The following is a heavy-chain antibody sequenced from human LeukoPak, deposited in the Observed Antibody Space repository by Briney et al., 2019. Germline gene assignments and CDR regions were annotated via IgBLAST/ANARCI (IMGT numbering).Heavy chain of an antibody. J-gene: IGHJ4*02. CDR2: ILGSGGGT. Sequence: PSGGSLRLSCAASGFTFSSYAMSWVRQAPGKGLEWVSAILGSGGGTYYADSVKGRFTISRDNSKNTLYLQMNSLRVEDTAVYYCARTRTTATRDDYWGQGTLVTVSS. CDR1: GFTFSSYA. D-gene: IGHD4-17*01. V-gene: IGHV3-23*01. CDR3: ARTRTTATRDDY.